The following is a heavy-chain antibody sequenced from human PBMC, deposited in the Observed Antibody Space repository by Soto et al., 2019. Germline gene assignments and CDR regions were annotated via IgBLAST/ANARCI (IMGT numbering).Heavy chain of an antibody. J-gene: IGHJ4*02. V-gene: IGHV4-59*03. Sequence: SETLSLTCTVSGGSICSYYWSWIRQPPGKGLEWIGYIYPSGSTNFSPSLKSRVTMAVDTSKSQLSLKLRSVTAADTAVYFCAKRIASRLGYYFHYWGQGALVTVSS. CDR3: AKRIASRLGYYFHY. CDR2: IYPSGST. D-gene: IGHD6-6*01. CDR1: GGSICSYY.